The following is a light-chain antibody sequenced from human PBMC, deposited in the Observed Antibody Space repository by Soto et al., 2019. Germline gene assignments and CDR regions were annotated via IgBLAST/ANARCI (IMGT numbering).Light chain of an antibody. J-gene: IGKJ4*01. V-gene: IGKV3-15*01. CDR1: QSVTYN. CDR2: GAF. CDR3: QQYKNWPPLT. Sequence: EIVMTQSPATLSVSPGETATLSCRASQSVTYNLAWYQQKPGQGPRLLIYGAFTRATGIPARFSGSGSGTEFTLTISSLQSEDFAVYYCQQYKNWPPLTFGGGTNVELK.